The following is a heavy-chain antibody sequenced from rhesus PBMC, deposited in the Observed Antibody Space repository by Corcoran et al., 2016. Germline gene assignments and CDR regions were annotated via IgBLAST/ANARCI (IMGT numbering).Heavy chain of an antibody. V-gene: IGHV4-143*01. D-gene: IGHD5-24*01. J-gene: IGHJ5-1*01. CDR3: ARQGIYSGYSYGFDV. CDR2: IYGSGGST. Sequence: QVQLQESGPGLVKPSETLSLTCTVSGGSISDSYYWSWIRRPPGKGLEWMGRIYGSGGSTNYNPSLKSRVTISRDTSKNQFSLKLSSVTAADTAVYYCARQGIYSGYSYGFDVWGPGVLVTVSS. CDR1: GGSISDSYY.